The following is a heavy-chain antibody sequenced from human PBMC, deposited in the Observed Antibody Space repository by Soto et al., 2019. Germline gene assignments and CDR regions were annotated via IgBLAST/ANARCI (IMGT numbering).Heavy chain of an antibody. CDR2: IIPIFGTA. D-gene: IGHD6-13*01. Sequence: SVKVSCKASGGTFSSYAISWVRQAPGQGLEWMGGIIPIFGTANYAQKFQGRVTITADESTSTAYMELSSLRSEDTAVYYCARNRGSSWHRTHAFDIWGQGTMVTVSS. V-gene: IGHV1-69*13. J-gene: IGHJ3*02. CDR1: GGTFSSYA. CDR3: ARNRGSSWHRTHAFDI.